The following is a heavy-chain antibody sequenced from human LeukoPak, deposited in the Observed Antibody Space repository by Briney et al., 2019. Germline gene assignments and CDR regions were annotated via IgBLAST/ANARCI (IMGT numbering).Heavy chain of an antibody. CDR2: IYYSGSI. CDR1: GGSISSSSYY. V-gene: IGHV4-39*07. D-gene: IGHD2-2*01. Sequence: SETLSLTCTVSGGSISSSSYYWGWIRQPPGKGLEWIGSIYYSGSIYYNPSLKSRVTISVDTSKNQFSLKLSSVTAADTAVYYCASPKRKYCSSTSCPDYYYYYYMDVWGKGTTVTVSS. J-gene: IGHJ6*03. CDR3: ASPKRKYCSSTSCPDYYYYYYMDV.